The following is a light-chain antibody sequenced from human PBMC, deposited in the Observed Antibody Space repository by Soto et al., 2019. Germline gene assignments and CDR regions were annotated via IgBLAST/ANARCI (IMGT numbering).Light chain of an antibody. V-gene: IGKV3-20*01. Sequence: EIVLTQSPGTLSLSPGQRATLSCRASESISRDHLAWYQQRLGQAPRLLIYGASSGATGIPDRFSGSGSGTDFTLTISRLEPEDFAIYYCQQYGGVPYTFGQGTKVDIK. CDR3: QQYGGVPYT. CDR1: ESISRDH. CDR2: GAS. J-gene: IGKJ2*01.